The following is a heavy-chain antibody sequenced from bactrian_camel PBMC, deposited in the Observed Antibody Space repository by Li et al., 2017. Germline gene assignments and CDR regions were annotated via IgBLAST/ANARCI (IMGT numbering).Heavy chain of an antibody. CDR2: ITPGGAT. Sequence: HVQLVESGGGSVQTGGSLRLSCELSGYTDCRYDMSWYRQRPGKEREFVSKITPGGATDYAASVKGRFAISQDNTKNMLYLQMNSLNPEDTAMYYCALGPGWNSLRIAAYNHWGQRTQVTVS. CDR3: ALGPGWNSLRIAAYNH. D-gene: IGHD1*01. J-gene: IGHJ4*01. CDR1: GYTDCRYD. V-gene: IGHV3S55*01.